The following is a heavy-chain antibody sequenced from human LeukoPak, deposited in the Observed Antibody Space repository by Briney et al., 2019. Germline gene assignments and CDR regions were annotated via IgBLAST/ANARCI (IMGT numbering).Heavy chain of an antibody. CDR1: GFTFSSYE. Sequence: GGSLRLSCAASGFTFSSYEMNWVRQAPGKGLEWVSYISSSGSTIYYADSVKGRFTISRDNAKNSLYLQMNSLRAEDTAAYYCASGRGVYCSGGSCSYFDYWGQGTLVTVSS. CDR2: ISSSGSTI. J-gene: IGHJ4*02. CDR3: ASGRGVYCSGGSCSYFDY. D-gene: IGHD2-15*01. V-gene: IGHV3-48*03.